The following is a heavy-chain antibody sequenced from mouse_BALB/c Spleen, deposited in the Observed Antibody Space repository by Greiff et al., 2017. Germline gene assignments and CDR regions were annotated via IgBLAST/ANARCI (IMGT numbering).Heavy chain of an antibody. V-gene: IGHV1-39*01. CDR1: GYSFTDYI. CDR3: ARSGDYVPLDY. Sequence: VQLQQTGPELVKPGASVKISCKASGYSFTDYIMLWVKQSHGKSLEWIGNINPYYGSTSYNLKFKGKATLTVDKSSSTAYMQLNSLTSEDSAVYYCARSGDYVPLDYWGLGTSVTVSS. J-gene: IGHJ4*01. CDR2: INPYYGST. D-gene: IGHD2-4*01.